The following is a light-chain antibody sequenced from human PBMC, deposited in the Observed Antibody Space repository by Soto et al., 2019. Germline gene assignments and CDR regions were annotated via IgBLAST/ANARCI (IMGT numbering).Light chain of an antibody. Sequence: DIQMPQSPSSLSASVGASVTITCQASQDISNYLNWYQQKPGKAPKLLIYDASNLETGVPSRFSGSGSGTDFTLTISSLQPEDIATYYCKQYDNLPWAVGPGTKVDIK. CDR1: QDISNY. CDR3: KQYDNLPWA. CDR2: DAS. V-gene: IGKV1-33*01. J-gene: IGKJ3*01.